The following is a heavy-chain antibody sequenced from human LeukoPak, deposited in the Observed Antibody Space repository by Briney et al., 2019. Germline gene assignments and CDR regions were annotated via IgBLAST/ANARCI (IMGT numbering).Heavy chain of an antibody. D-gene: IGHD6-19*01. CDR2: ISSSGSTR. CDR1: GFTFSSYE. Sequence: GGSLRLSCAASGFTFSSYEMNWVRQAPGKGLEWVSYISSSGSTRTYADSVKGRFTISRDNAKNSLFLEMNSLRAEDTAVYYCAREIVSAVAGNFDYWGQGTLVTVSS. V-gene: IGHV3-48*03. CDR3: AREIVSAVAGNFDY. J-gene: IGHJ4*02.